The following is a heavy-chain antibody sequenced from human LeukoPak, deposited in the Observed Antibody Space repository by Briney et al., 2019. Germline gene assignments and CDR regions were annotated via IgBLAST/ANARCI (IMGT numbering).Heavy chain of an antibody. CDR1: GGPFSGYY. CDR3: ARAPVPSWVDY. CDR2: INHSGST. Sequence: SETLSLTCAVYGGPFSGYYWSWIRQPRGKGLEWIGEINHSGSTNYTPSLKSRVTISVDTSKNQFSLKVSSLTAADTAVYYCARAPVPSWVDYWGQGTLVTVSS. V-gene: IGHV4-34*01. D-gene: IGHD6-13*01. J-gene: IGHJ4*02.